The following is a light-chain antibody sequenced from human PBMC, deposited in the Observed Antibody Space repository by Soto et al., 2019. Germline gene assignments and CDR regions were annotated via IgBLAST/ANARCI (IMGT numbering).Light chain of an antibody. Sequence: QSVLTQPASVSGSPGQSITISCTGTSSDVGGYNYVSWYQQHPGKAPKLMIYEVSNRPSGVSNRFSGSKSGNTASLTISGLQAEDEADYYCSSYTSTSTNYVLGTGTKVT. J-gene: IGLJ1*01. CDR2: EVS. CDR1: SSDVGGYNY. CDR3: SSYTSTSTNYV. V-gene: IGLV2-14*01.